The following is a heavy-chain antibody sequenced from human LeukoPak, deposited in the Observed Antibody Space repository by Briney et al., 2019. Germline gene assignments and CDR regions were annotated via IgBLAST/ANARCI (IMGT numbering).Heavy chain of an antibody. D-gene: IGHD3-10*01. CDR1: GYSFSDYW. CDR2: VYPGDSDS. Sequence: GESLKISCKGSGYSFSDYWIAWVRQMPGKGLEWMGFVYPGDSDSRYSPSFRGQVTFSADKANSTAYLQWNSLRASDTAIYYCARPSPGWMVRPYCFDSWGQGTLVTVSS. J-gene: IGHJ4*02. CDR3: ARPSPGWMVRPYCFDS. V-gene: IGHV5-51*01.